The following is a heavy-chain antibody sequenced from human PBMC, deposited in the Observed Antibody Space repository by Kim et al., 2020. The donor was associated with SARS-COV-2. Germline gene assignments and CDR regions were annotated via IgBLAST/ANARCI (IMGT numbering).Heavy chain of an antibody. J-gene: IGHJ4*02. CDR2: IYYSGST. Sequence: SETLSLTCTVSGGSISSSSYYWGWIRQPPGKGLEWIGSIYYSGSTYYNPSLKSRVTISVDTSKNQFSLKLSSVTAADTAVYYCARHLSRGVGATSYWGQGTLVTVSS. D-gene: IGHD1-26*01. CDR1: GGSISSSSYY. CDR3: ARHLSRGVGATSY. V-gene: IGHV4-39*01.